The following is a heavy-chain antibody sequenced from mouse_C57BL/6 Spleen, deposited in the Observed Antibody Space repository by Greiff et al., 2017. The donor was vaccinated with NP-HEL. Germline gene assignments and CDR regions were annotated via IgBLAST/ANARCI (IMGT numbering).Heavy chain of an antibody. CDR2: IHPNSGST. V-gene: IGHV1-64*01. D-gene: IGHD4-1*01. CDR3: ARLGLDYFDY. Sequence: VQLQQSGAELVKPGASVKLSCKASGYTFTSYWMHWVKQRPGQGLEWIGMIHPNSGSTNYNEKFKSKATLTVDKSSSTAYMQLSSLTSEDSAVYYCARLGLDYFDYWGQGTTLTVSS. J-gene: IGHJ2*01. CDR1: GYTFTSYW.